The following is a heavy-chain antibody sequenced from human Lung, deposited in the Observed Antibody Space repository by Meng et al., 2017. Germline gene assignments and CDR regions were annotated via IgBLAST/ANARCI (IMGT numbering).Heavy chain of an antibody. J-gene: IGHJ5*02. V-gene: IGHV4-59*01. CDR2: ISYSGNT. Sequence: QVQLQESGPGLVKPSETLSRTGTVSGGSISSYYWSWIRQPPGKGLDYIGYISYSGNTNYNPSLQNRVTISLDTSKNHFSLKLTSLTAADTAVYYCARVNFGASGGGWFDPWGQGTLVTVSS. D-gene: IGHD4-17*01. CDR1: GGSISSYY. CDR3: ARVNFGASGGGWFDP.